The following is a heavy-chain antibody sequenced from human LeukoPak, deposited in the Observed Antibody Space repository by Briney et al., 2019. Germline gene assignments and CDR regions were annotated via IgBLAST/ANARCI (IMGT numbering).Heavy chain of an antibody. D-gene: IGHD4-23*01. CDR1: GFTFSSYG. CDR3: ARAEGYGGELDS. Sequence: GGSLRLSCAASGFTFSSYGKHWVRQAPGKGLEWVAFIRYDGSNKYYADSVKGRFTISRDNSKNTLYPQMNSLRAEDTAVYYCARAEGYGGELDSWGQGTLVTVSS. CDR2: IRYDGSNK. J-gene: IGHJ4*02. V-gene: IGHV3-30*02.